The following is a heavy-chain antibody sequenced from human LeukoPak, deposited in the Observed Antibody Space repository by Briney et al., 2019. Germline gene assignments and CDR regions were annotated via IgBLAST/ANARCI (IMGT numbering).Heavy chain of an antibody. V-gene: IGHV1-69*13. Sequence: SVKVSCKASGGTFSSYAISWVRQAPGQGLEWMGGIIPIFGTANYAQKFQGRVTITADESTSTAYMELSSLRSEDTAVYYCASGPPYSSSWSLLFDYWGQGTLVTVSS. D-gene: IGHD6-13*01. CDR2: IIPIFGTA. CDR1: GGTFSSYA. CDR3: ASGPPYSSSWSLLFDY. J-gene: IGHJ4*02.